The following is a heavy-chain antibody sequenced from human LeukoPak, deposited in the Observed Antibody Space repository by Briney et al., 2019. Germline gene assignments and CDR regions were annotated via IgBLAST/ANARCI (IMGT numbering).Heavy chain of an antibody. CDR2: IYYSGST. CDR3: ARRRVDSSGYDAFDI. Sequence: PSETLSLTCTVSGGSISSYYWSWIRQPPGKGLEWIGYIYYSGSTNYNPSLKSRVNILIDTSKNQFSLKLGSVTAADTAVYYCARRRVDSSGYDAFDIWGQGTMVTVSS. V-gene: IGHV4-59*01. CDR1: GGSISSYY. D-gene: IGHD3-22*01. J-gene: IGHJ3*02.